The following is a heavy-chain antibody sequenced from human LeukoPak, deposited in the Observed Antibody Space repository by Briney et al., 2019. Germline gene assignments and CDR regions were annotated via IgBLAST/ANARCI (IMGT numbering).Heavy chain of an antibody. CDR2: IIPIFGTA. Sequence: GASVKVSCKPSGYTFTSYYMHWVRQAPGQGLEWMGRIIPIFGTANYAQKFQGRVTITTDESTSTAYMELSSLRSEDTAVYYCARDGVFDYWGQGTLVTVSS. V-gene: IGHV1-69*05. J-gene: IGHJ4*02. CDR1: GYTFTSYY. D-gene: IGHD3-10*01. CDR3: ARDGVFDY.